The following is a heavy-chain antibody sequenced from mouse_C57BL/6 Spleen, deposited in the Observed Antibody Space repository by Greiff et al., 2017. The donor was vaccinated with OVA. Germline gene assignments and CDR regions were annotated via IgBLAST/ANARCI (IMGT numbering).Heavy chain of an antibody. Sequence: VQLQQSGAELVRPGASVKLSCTASGFNIKDDYMHWVKQRPEQGLEWIGWIDPENGDTEYASKFQGKATITADTSSNTAYLQLSSLTSDDTAVYYCTKRGYGNYWYFDVWGTGTTVTVSS. V-gene: IGHV14-4*01. CDR1: GFNIKDDY. J-gene: IGHJ1*03. CDR2: IDPENGDT. CDR3: TKRGYGNYWYFDV. D-gene: IGHD2-1*01.